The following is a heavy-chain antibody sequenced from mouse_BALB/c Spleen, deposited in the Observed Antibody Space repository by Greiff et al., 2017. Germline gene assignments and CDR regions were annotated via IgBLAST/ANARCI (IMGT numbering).Heavy chain of an antibody. CDR3: ARGGNYGDYYAMDY. J-gene: IGHJ4*01. V-gene: IGHV3-8*02. CDR2: ISYSGST. CDR1: GDSITSGY. D-gene: IGHD2-1*01. Sequence: EVMLVESGPSLVKPSQTLSLTCSVTGDSITSGYWNWIRKFPGNKLEYMGYISYSGSTYYNPSLKSRISITRDTSKNQYYLQLNSVTTEDTATYYCARGGNYGDYYAMDYWGQGTSVTVSS.